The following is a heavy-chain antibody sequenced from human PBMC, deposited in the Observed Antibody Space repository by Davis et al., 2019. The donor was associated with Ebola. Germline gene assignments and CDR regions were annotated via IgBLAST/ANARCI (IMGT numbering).Heavy chain of an antibody. Sequence: ASVKVSCKASGYTFTRFAIHWVRQAPGQRLEWMGWINAGNGNTIYSQNFQGRVTITRDTSASTVYMELSSLRSEDTAVYYCAGNSVTTRLDYYGMDVWGQGTTVTVSS. CDR1: GYTFTRFA. CDR2: INAGNGNT. V-gene: IGHV1-3*01. D-gene: IGHD4-17*01. J-gene: IGHJ6*02. CDR3: AGNSVTTRLDYYGMDV.